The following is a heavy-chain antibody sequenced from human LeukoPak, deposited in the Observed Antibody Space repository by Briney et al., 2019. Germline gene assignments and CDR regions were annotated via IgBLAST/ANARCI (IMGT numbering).Heavy chain of an antibody. D-gene: IGHD1-26*01. CDR1: GYTFTNYI. Sequence: ASVKVPCKASGYTFTNYIISWVRQAPGQGLEWMGWISAYNGNTNYAQKLQGRVTMTTDTSTATAYMELRSLRSDDTAVYYCARGGNYFRFDPWGQGTLVTVSS. V-gene: IGHV1-18*01. J-gene: IGHJ5*02. CDR3: ARGGNYFRFDP. CDR2: ISAYNGNT.